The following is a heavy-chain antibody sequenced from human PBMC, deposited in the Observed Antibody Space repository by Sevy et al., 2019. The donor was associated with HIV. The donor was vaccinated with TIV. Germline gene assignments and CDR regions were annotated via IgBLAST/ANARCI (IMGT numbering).Heavy chain of an antibody. Sequence: SETLSLTCTVSGYSISSGYYWGWIRQPPGKGLEWIGSIYHSGSTYYNPSLKSRVTISVDTSKNQFSLKLSSVTAADTAVYYCHASHYSGSYLDAFDIWGQGTMVTVSS. D-gene: IGHD3-10*01. CDR2: IYHSGST. J-gene: IGHJ3*02. CDR1: GYSISSGYY. CDR3: HASHYSGSYLDAFDI. V-gene: IGHV4-38-2*02.